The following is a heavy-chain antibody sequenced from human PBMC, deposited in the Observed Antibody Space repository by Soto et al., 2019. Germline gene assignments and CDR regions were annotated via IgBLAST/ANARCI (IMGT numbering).Heavy chain of an antibody. J-gene: IGHJ4*02. CDR3: AKDRRGRSSTSCFDY. V-gene: IGHV3-9*01. Sequence: SLKISCAASGFTFDDYAMHWVRQAPGKGLEWVSGISRNSGSIGYADSVKGRFTISRDNAKNSLYLQMNSLRAEDTALYYCAKDRRGRSSTSCFDYWGQGTLVTVSS. D-gene: IGHD2-2*01. CDR1: GFTFDDYA. CDR2: ISRNSGSI.